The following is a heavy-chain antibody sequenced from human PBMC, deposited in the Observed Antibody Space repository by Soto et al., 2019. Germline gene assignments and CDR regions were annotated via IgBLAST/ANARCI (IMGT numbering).Heavy chain of an antibody. CDR3: ARVRGSYGMDV. V-gene: IGHV1-46*01. CDR2: INPSGGST. CDR1: GYTFTSYY. J-gene: IGHJ6*02. Sequence: GASVKVSCKASGYTFTSYYMHWVRQAPGQGLEWMGIINPSGGSTSYAQKFQGRVTMTRDTSTSTVYMELSSLSSEDTAVYYCARVRGSYGMDVWGQGTTVTVSS.